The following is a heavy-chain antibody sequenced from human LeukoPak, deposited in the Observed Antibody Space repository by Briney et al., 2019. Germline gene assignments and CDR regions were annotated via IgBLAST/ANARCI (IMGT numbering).Heavy chain of an antibody. CDR1: GGSISSSSYY. J-gene: IGHJ4*02. V-gene: IGHV4-39*02. Sequence: PSETLSLTCTVSGGSISSSSYYWGWIRQPPGEGLEWIGSIYYSGSTYYNPSLKSRVTISVDTSTNHFSLKLSSVTAADTAVYYCASPRDSYYDSSGYYSFDYWGQGTLVTVSS. D-gene: IGHD3-22*01. CDR3: ASPRDSYYDSSGYYSFDY. CDR2: IYYSGST.